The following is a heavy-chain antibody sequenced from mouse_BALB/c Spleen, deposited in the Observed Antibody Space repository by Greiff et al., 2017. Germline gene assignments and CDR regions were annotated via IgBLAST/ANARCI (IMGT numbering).Heavy chain of an antibody. Sequence: QVQLQQSGPGLVQPSQSLSITCTVSGFSLTSYGVHWVRQSPGKGLEWLGVIWSGGSTDYNAAFISRLSISKDNSKSQVFFKMNSLQADDTAIYYCARKFSFLYYYGNYAMDYWGQGTSVTVSS. CDR1: GFSLTSYG. D-gene: IGHD1-1*01. CDR2: IWSGGST. CDR3: ARKFSFLYYYGNYAMDY. V-gene: IGHV2-4-1*01. J-gene: IGHJ4*01.